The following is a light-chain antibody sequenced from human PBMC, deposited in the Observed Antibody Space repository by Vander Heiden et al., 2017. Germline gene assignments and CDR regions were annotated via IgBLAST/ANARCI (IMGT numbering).Light chain of an antibody. CDR3: LQDYNCPRT. J-gene: IGKJ1*01. CDR1: QGIRND. CDR2: AAS. V-gene: IGKV1-6*01. Sequence: AIQMTQSPSSLSASVGDRVTITCRSSQGIRNDLGWYQQKPGKAPKLLIYAASSLQSGVPSRFSGSGSGTDFTLAISSLQPEDFATYYCLQDYNCPRTFGQGTKVEIK.